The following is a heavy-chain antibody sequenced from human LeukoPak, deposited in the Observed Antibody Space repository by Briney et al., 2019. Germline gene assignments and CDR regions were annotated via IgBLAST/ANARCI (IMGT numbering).Heavy chain of an antibody. CDR2: ISAYNSNT. V-gene: IGHV1-18*01. J-gene: IGHJ6*02. D-gene: IGHD3-3*01. CDR3: ARDRLYDFWSGYVLNYYYGMDV. CDR1: GYTFTSYG. Sequence: ASVKVSCKASGYTFTSYGISWVRQAPEQGLEWMGWISAYNSNTNYAQKLQGRVTMTTDTSTSTAYMELRSLRSDDTAVYYCARDRLYDFWSGYVLNYYYGMDVWGQGATVTVSS.